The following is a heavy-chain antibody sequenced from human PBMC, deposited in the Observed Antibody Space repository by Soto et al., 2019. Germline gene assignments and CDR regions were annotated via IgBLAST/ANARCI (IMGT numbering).Heavy chain of an antibody. V-gene: IGHV3-73*02. CDR2: IRSKADSYAT. Sequence: EVQLVESGGGLVQPGGSLKLSCTASGFTFSDSPMHWVRQASGKGLEWVGRIRSKADSYATAYGASVKGRFTISRDDSKNTAYLQMNSLKTEDAAVYYWSSHSPEDMRRTWGQGTLVTVSS. CDR3: SSHSPEDMRRT. D-gene: IGHD2-15*01. CDR1: GFTFSDSP. J-gene: IGHJ5*02.